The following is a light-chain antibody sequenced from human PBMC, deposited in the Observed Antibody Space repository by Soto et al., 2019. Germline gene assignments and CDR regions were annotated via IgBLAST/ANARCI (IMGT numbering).Light chain of an antibody. V-gene: IGLV2-8*01. J-gene: IGLJ3*02. CDR3: SSYAGTNNLV. CDR1: SSDVGGYNY. Sequence: QSALTQPPSASGSPGQSVTISCTGTSSDVGGYNYVSWYQQYPGKDPKIMIYEVSERPSGVPVRFSGSKSGNTASLTVSGLQAEDEADYYCSSYAGTNNLVFGGGTKVTVL. CDR2: EVS.